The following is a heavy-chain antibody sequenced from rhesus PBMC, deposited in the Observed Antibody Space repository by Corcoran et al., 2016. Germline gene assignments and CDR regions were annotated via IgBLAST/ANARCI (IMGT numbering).Heavy chain of an antibody. CDR1: GGSISSSYYY. Sequence: QVQLQESGPGLVKPSETLSLTCAVSGGSISSSYYYWSWIRQAPGKGLEWIGYISYSGSTSYNPSLKGRVTISRVTSKNQFSLRLPSVTAADTAVYYCARQGGAAAEIDYWGQGVLVTVSS. D-gene: IGHD6-31*01. J-gene: IGHJ4*01. CDR2: ISYSGST. V-gene: IGHV4-122*02. CDR3: ARQGGAAAEIDY.